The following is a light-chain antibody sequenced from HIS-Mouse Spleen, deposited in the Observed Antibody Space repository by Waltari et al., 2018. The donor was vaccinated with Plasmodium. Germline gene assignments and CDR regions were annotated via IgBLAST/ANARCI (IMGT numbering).Light chain of an antibody. CDR3: QQDDNLPPYT. Sequence: DIQMPQSPSSLSASVGDRVTISCQASPDISNYLNRDQQKPGKAPKLLIYGASNLETGVPSRVSGSGSGTDVTFTISSLQPEDIATYYCQQDDNLPPYTFGQGTKLEIK. J-gene: IGKJ2*01. CDR1: PDISNY. CDR2: GAS. V-gene: IGKV1-33*01.